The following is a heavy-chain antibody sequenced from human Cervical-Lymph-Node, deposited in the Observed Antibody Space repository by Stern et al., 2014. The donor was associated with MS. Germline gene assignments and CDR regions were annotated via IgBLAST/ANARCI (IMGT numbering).Heavy chain of an antibody. D-gene: IGHD6-13*01. CDR3: ARHQAGIAAI. V-gene: IGHV1-69*19. J-gene: IGHJ4*02. CDR2: IMHLLGTA. Sequence: VQLVQSGAEVRRPESSVKVSCKASGGSLSTLAISWVRQAPGQGLEWVGEIMHLLGTAPYAQKFKGRLKITADDSSSTDYMGLSSLKSEGTAIYFCARHQAGIAAIWGQGTLVTVTS. CDR1: GGSLSTLA.